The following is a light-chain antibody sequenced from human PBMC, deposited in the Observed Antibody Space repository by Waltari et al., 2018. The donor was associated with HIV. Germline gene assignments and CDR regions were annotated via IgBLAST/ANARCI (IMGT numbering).Light chain of an antibody. J-gene: IGKJ4*01. Sequence: EFVLPQSPATLSLSPGERATLSCRASQSVSSFLAWYQQKSGQAPRLLIYDASNSAPGIPARFSCSGSGTDFTLTISRLEPEDVAVYYCQQRTNWPPGLSFGGGTKVEIK. CDR2: DAS. CDR3: QQRTNWPPGLS. V-gene: IGKV3-11*01. CDR1: QSVSSF.